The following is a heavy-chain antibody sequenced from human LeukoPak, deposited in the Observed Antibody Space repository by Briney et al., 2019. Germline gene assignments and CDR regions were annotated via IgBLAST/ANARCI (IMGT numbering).Heavy chain of an antibody. CDR2: INSGGTT. V-gene: IGHV3-53*01. D-gene: IGHD5-18*01. CDR1: EFSVSTRY. CDR3: AKGRGYSSGAHDS. Sequence: GGSLRLSCAASEFSVSTRYMSWVRQAPGKGLEWVSVINSGGTTYYADSVKGRFTIFRDSLKNILYLQMKSLRAEDAAVYYCAKGRGYSSGAHDSWGQGALVTVSS. J-gene: IGHJ4*02.